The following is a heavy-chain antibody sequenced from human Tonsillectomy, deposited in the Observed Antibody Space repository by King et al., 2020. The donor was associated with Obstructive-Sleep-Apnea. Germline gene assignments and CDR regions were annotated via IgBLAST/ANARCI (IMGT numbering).Heavy chain of an antibody. CDR1: GFTFSDYY. CDR3: ARISGDSSAGDY. Sequence: VQLVESGGGLVKPGGSLRLSCAASGFTFSDYYMSWIRQAPGKGLEWVSYIISSSSYTNYADSVKGRFTISRDNAKNSLYLQMNSLRAEETAVYYCARISGDSSAGDYWGQGTLVTVSS. J-gene: IGHJ4*02. D-gene: IGHD3-22*01. CDR2: IISSSSYT. V-gene: IGHV3-11*06.